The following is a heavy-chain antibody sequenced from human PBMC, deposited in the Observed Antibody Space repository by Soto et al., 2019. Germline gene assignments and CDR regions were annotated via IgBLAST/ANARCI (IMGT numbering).Heavy chain of an antibody. V-gene: IGHV4-34*01. CDR2: INYSGST. Sequence: SETLSLTCAVYGGSFSGYYWSWFRQPPGTGLEWIGEINYSGSTNYNPSLQSRLTISVHTSKRQFSLKLSSVTAADTAVYYCASLAARPLLYYYYGMDVWGQGTTVTVSS. CDR3: ASLAARPLLYYYYGMDV. CDR1: GGSFSGYY. J-gene: IGHJ6*02. D-gene: IGHD6-6*01.